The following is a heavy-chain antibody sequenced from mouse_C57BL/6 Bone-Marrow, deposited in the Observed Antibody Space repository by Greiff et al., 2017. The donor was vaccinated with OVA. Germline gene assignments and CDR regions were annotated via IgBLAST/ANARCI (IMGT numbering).Heavy chain of an antibody. CDR3: ARKGVRNFDI. Sequence: QVQLQQSGAELVKPGASVKLSCKASGYTFTSYWMHWVKQRPGQGLEWIGMIHPNSGSTNYNEKFKSKATRTEDKSSSTAYMQLSSLTSEDSAFYYCARKGVRNFDIWGQGTTLTVSS. V-gene: IGHV1-64*01. CDR1: GYTFTSYW. J-gene: IGHJ2*01. CDR2: IHPNSGST.